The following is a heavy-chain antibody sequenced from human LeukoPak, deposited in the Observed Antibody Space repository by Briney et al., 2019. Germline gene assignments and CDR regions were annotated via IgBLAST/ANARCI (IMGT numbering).Heavy chain of an antibody. CDR1: GFTFSTYA. D-gene: IGHD2-2*01. CDR2: ISASGGST. CDR3: AKARRYCSSNSCYGGADY. J-gene: IGHJ4*02. V-gene: IGHV3-23*01. Sequence: GGSLRLSCAASGFTFSTYAMVWVRQAPGKGLEWVSVISASGGSTYYADSVKGRFTISRDNSKNTLYLQMNSLRAEDTALYYCAKARRYCSSNSCYGGADYWGQGTLVTVSS.